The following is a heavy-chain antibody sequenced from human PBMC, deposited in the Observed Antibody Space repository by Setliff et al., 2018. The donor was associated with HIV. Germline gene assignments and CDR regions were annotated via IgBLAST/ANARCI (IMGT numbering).Heavy chain of an antibody. Sequence: GSLRLSCAASGFTFSTYWMTWVRQAPGQGLEWVALIWYDASKKEYSDSVKGRFNILRDDSKKTAYLQMNSLRDEDTAVYYCVKDVLKFWSGSGALDFWGPGTLVTVSS. CDR2: IWYDASKK. D-gene: IGHD3-3*01. CDR3: VKDVLKFWSGSGALDF. V-gene: IGHV3-33*06. J-gene: IGHJ4*02. CDR1: GFTFSTYW.